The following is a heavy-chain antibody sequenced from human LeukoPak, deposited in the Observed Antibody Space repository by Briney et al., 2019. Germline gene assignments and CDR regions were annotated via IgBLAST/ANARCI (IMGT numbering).Heavy chain of an antibody. CDR3: ARVYYDSSGYYPGRPLIY. J-gene: IGHJ4*02. V-gene: IGHV1-8*01. CDR1: GYTFTSYD. D-gene: IGHD3-22*01. CDR2: MNPNSGNT. Sequence: EASVKVSCKASGYTFTSYDINWVRQATGQGLEWMGWMNPNSGNTGYAQKFQGRVTMTRDTSISTAYMELSRLRSDDTAVYYCARVYYDSSGYYPGRPLIYWGQGTLVTVSS.